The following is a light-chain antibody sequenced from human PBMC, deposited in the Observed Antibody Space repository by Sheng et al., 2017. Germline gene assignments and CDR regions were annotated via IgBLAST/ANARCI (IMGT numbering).Light chain of an antibody. J-gene: IGKJ3*01. Sequence: DIQLTQSPSPLSASVGGRVTITCRASQSIDNYVNWYQHKAGQPPSLLISAASTLQSGVPLRFSGSGSGTDFSLTISSLQAEDFATYYCQQSHTTPLTFGPGTKLDL. CDR2: AAS. CDR3: QQSHTTPLT. V-gene: IGKV1-39*01. CDR1: QSIDNY.